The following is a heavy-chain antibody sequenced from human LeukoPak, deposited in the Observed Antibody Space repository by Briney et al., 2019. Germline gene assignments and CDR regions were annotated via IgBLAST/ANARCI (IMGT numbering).Heavy chain of an antibody. CDR3: ARDLRYCTNGVCYMGYGY. CDR1: GYTFTSYG. Sequence: ASVKVSCKASGYTFTSYGISWVRQAPGQGLEWMGWISAYNGNTNYAQKLQGRVTMTTDTSTGTAYMELRSLRSDDTAVYYCARDLRYCTNGVCYMGYGYWGQGTLVTVSS. D-gene: IGHD2-8*01. CDR2: ISAYNGNT. J-gene: IGHJ4*02. V-gene: IGHV1-18*01.